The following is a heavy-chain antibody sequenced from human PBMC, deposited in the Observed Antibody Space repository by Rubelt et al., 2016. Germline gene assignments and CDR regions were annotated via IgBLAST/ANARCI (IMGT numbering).Heavy chain of an antibody. CDR1: GGSFSDHY. J-gene: IGHJ4*02. Sequence: QVQLQQWGAGLLKPSETLSLTCAVYGGSFSDHYWIWIRQPPGKGLEWIGYIYYSGSTNYNPSLKSRVTISVDTSKNQFSLKLSSVTAADTAVYYCAMRYCSSTSCRRGVYFDYWGQGTLVTVSS. CDR2: IYYSGST. CDR3: AMRYCSSTSCRRGVYFDY. V-gene: IGHV4-34*01. D-gene: IGHD2-2*01.